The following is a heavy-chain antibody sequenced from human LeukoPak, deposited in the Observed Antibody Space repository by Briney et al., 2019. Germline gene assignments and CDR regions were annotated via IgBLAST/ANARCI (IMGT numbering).Heavy chain of an antibody. V-gene: IGHV3-30*01. D-gene: IGHD1-26*01. CDR2: ISYDGSYK. CDR3: ARGGSGSYYYYYYYMDV. Sequence: GGSLRLSCVASGFTFSSHAIHWVRQAPGKGLEWVALISYDGSYKYYADSVKGRFTVSRDNSKNTLFLQVNSLSAEDTAVYYCARGGSGSYYYYYYYMDVWGKGTTVTVSS. J-gene: IGHJ6*03. CDR1: GFTFSSHA.